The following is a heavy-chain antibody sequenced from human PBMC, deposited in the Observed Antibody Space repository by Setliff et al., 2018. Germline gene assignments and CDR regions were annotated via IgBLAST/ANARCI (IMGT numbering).Heavy chain of an antibody. CDR3: ARVRKNDDSNNWYGASYYSYHYAMDV. J-gene: IGHJ6*02. Sequence: ASVKVSCKASGYTFTTYGISWVRQAPGQGLEWMGWISADNGNTNYTQNLQGRVTMTTDTSTSTAYMELRSLRSDDTAIYYCARVRKNDDSNNWYGASYYSYHYAMDVWGLGTTVTVSS. D-gene: IGHD6-13*01. CDR2: ISADNGNT. V-gene: IGHV1-18*01. CDR1: GYTFTTYG.